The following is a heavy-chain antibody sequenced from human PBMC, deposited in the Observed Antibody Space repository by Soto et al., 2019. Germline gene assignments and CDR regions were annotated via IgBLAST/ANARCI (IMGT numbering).Heavy chain of an antibody. Sequence: SCKASGGTFSSYAISWVRQAPGKGLEWDSSISSSSSYIYYADSVKGRFTISRDNAKNSLYLQMNSLRAEDTAVYYCARXALLYDSSGYYSGVIDYWGQGTLVTVSS. D-gene: IGHD3-22*01. V-gene: IGHV3-21*01. J-gene: IGHJ4*02. CDR1: GGTFSSYA. CDR2: ISSSSSYI. CDR3: ARXALLYDSSGYYSGVIDY.